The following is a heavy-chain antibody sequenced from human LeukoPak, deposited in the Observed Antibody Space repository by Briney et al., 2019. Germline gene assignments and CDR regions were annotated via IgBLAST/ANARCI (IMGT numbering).Heavy chain of an antibody. J-gene: IGHJ6*04. CDR3: ARDWEDIVATTPGV. D-gene: IGHD5-12*01. CDR1: GYTFTSYA. CDR2: INTNTGNP. V-gene: IGHV7-4-1*02. Sequence: ASVKVSCKASGYTFTSYAMNWVRQAPGQGLEWMGWINTNTGNPTYAQGFTGRFVFSLDTSVSTAYPQISSLKAEDTAVYYCARDWEDIVATTPGVWGKGTTVTVSS.